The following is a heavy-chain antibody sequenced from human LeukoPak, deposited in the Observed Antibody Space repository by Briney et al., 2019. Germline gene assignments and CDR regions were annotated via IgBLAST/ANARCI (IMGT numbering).Heavy chain of an antibody. CDR2: IIPILGIA. Sequence: GASVKVSCKASGGTFSSYAISWVRQAPGQGLEWMGRIIPILGIANYAQKFQGRVTITADKSTSTAYMELSSLRSEDTAVYYCARDVPVGDCSGGSCKEAGGYYCYGMDVWGQGTTVTVSS. J-gene: IGHJ6*02. D-gene: IGHD2-15*01. V-gene: IGHV1-69*04. CDR3: ARDVPVGDCSGGSCKEAGGYYCYGMDV. CDR1: GGTFSSYA.